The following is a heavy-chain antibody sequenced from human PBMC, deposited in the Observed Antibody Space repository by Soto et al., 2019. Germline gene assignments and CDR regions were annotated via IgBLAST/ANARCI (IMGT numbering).Heavy chain of an antibody. CDR1: GFTFSSYS. J-gene: IGHJ6*02. CDR2: ISSSSSYI. Sequence: PGGSLRLSCAASGFTFSSYSMNWVRQAPGKGLEWVSSISSSSSYIYYADSVKGRFTISRDNAKNSLYLQMNSLRAEDTAVYYCARDSVIQSCYYYGMDVWGQGTTVTVSS. D-gene: IGHD5-18*01. CDR3: ARDSVIQSCYYYGMDV. V-gene: IGHV3-21*01.